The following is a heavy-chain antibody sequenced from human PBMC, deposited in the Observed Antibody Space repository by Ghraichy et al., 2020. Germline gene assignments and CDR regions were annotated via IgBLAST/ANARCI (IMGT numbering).Heavy chain of an antibody. D-gene: IGHD5-24*01. CDR3: AKGSRDPVDQRLTYFDY. V-gene: IGHV3-30*02. CDR2: IRYDGSNK. Sequence: GESLNISCAASGFSFSSYGMHWVRQAPGKGLEWVAFIRYDGSNKYYADSVKGRFTISRDNSKYTLSLQMNSLRAEDTAVYYCAKGSRDPVDQRLTYFDYWGQGTLVTVSS. J-gene: IGHJ4*02. CDR1: GFSFSSYG.